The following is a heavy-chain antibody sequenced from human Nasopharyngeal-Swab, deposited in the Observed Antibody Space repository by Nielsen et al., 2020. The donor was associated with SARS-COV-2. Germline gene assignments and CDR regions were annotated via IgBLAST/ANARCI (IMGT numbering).Heavy chain of an antibody. V-gene: IGHV3-21*01. CDR2: ISSSTSYI. J-gene: IGHJ3*02. CDR3: ARVSGYSTSYDAFDI. Sequence: WIRQPPGKGLEWVSSISSSTSYIYYADSVKGRFTISRDNAKNSLYLQMNSLRAEDTAVYYCARVSGYSTSYDAFDIWGQGTMVTVSS. D-gene: IGHD6-6*01.